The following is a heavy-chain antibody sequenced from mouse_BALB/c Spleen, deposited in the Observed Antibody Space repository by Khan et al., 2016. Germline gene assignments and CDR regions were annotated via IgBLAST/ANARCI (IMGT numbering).Heavy chain of an antibody. CDR3: ARSPYDYDVGFAY. J-gene: IGHJ3*01. Sequence: VQLKESGAELVKPGASVKLSCTASGFNIKDTYMHWVKQRPEQGLEWIGRIDPANGNTKYDPKFQGKATITADTSSNTAYLLLSSLTSEDTAVYYCARSPYDYDVGFAYWGQGTLVTVSA. CDR1: GFNIKDTY. V-gene: IGHV14-3*02. CDR2: IDPANGNT. D-gene: IGHD2-4*01.